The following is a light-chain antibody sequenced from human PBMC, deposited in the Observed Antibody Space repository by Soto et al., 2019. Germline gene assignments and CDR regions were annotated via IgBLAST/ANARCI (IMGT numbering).Light chain of an antibody. J-gene: IGKJ4*01. Sequence: DIQMTQSPSSLSASVGDRVTITCRASQGISTYLAWYQQKPGKVPKLLIYAASTLQSGVPSRFSGSGSGTDFTLTISSLQPEDVATYYCQKYNSAPLTFGGVTKVEIK. CDR2: AAS. CDR1: QGISTY. CDR3: QKYNSAPLT. V-gene: IGKV1-27*01.